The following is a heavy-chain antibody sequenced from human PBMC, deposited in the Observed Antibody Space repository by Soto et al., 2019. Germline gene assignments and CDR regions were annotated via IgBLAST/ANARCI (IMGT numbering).Heavy chain of an antibody. J-gene: IGHJ4*02. D-gene: IGHD3-3*01. Sequence: EEQLVESGGGLEQPGGPLRLSCTASGFIFNAYSMAWVRQAPGKGLEWVSYLRADSSAIYYADSVRGRFTISRDNARNSLYLQMNSLRAEDTAVYYCARWRTGTAFDYWGQGTLVTVSS. CDR3: ARWRTGTAFDY. V-gene: IGHV3-48*01. CDR1: GFIFNAYS. CDR2: LRADSSAI.